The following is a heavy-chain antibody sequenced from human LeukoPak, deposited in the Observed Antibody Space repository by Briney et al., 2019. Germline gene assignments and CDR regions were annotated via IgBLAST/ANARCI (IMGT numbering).Heavy chain of an antibody. CDR1: GYTFTSYG. Sequence: ASVKVSCKASGYTFTSYGISWVRQAPGQGLEWMGWISAYNGNTNYAQKLQGRVTMTTDTSTSTAYMELRSLGSDDTAVYHSARVYGDYGDAFDIWGQGTMVTVSS. CDR3: ARVYGDYGDAFDI. CDR2: ISAYNGNT. D-gene: IGHD4-17*01. V-gene: IGHV1-18*01. J-gene: IGHJ3*02.